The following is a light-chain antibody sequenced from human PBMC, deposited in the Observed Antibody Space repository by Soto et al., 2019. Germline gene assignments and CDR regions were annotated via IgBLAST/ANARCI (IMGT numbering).Light chain of an antibody. CDR1: LSMSKY. J-gene: IGKJ2*01. V-gene: IGKV1-39*01. CDR3: QQSYGTPPT. CDR2: AAS. Sequence: IQMTQSPSSLSASVGDRVTITCRASLSMSKYLNWYQQRPGKAPKLLIYAASSLQIGVPSRFSGSGSGTDFTLTISSLQPEDFATYYCQQSYGTPPTFGQGTRLEL.